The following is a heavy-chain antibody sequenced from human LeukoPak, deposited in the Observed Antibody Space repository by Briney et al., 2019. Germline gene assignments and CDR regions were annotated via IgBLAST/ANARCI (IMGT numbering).Heavy chain of an antibody. J-gene: IGHJ3*01. CDR1: GGSIGGHY. Sequence: KSSETLSLTCSVSGGSIGGHYWNGIRQAPGKGLEWIGHIFTSGSPNYSPSLKRRDTFSRDTARSQIYLRMTSVTAADTAIYYCARSEEGRFYDSAGYCESFDLWGQGIMVIVSS. CDR2: IFTSGSP. V-gene: IGHV4-4*07. CDR3: ARSEEGRFYDSAGYCESFDL. D-gene: IGHD2-15*01.